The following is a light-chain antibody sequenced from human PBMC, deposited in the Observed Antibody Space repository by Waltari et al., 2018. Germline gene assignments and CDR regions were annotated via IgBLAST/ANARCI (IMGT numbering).Light chain of an antibody. Sequence: YQPIPGNPPTLLIYDGTARPSGVSYRFTGSKSGDTASLAISGLQAEDEADYSCSSYTTTTTVIFGGGTKLTVL. J-gene: IGLJ2*01. CDR2: DGT. V-gene: IGLV2-14*03. CDR3: SSYTTTTTVI.